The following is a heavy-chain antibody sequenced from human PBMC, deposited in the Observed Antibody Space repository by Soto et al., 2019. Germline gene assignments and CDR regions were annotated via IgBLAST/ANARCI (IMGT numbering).Heavy chain of an antibody. D-gene: IGHD3-16*01. CDR1: GVSISSYY. Sequence: LDTLCLTCPVSGVSISSYYWSWIRKPPGKGLEWIGYIYYSGSTNYNPSLKSRVTISVDTSKNQFSLKLSSVTAADTAVYYCARVSRMGDAFDIWGQGTMVNLSS. J-gene: IGHJ3*02. V-gene: IGHV4-59*01. CDR3: ARVSRMGDAFDI. CDR2: IYYSGST.